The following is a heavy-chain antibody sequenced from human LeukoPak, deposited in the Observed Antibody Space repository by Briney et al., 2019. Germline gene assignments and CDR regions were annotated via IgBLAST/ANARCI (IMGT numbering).Heavy chain of an antibody. Sequence: SETLSLTCAVSGYSISSSNWWGWIRQPPGKGLEWIGYIYYSGSIYYNPSLKSRVTMPVDTSKNQFSLKLSSVTAVDTAVYYCARGGYDSSGEFDYWGQGTLVTVSS. CDR2: IYYSGSI. J-gene: IGHJ4*02. V-gene: IGHV4-28*05. CDR1: GYSISSSNW. D-gene: IGHD3-22*01. CDR3: ARGGYDSSGEFDY.